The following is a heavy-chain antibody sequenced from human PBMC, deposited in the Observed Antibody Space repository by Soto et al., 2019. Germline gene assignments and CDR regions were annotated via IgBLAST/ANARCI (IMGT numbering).Heavy chain of an antibody. J-gene: IGHJ4*02. V-gene: IGHV3-23*05. CDR2: LIYSNGRT. D-gene: IGHD3-10*01. Sequence: PGGSLRLSCAASGFTFSSYAMSWVRQAPGKGLECIALIYSNGRTFYADSVTGRFSISRDNYQNTVSLQMNSLSVDDTATYYCAKWLRGGSYYCDYWGQGALVTVSS. CDR3: AKWLRGGSYYCDY. CDR1: GFTFSSYA.